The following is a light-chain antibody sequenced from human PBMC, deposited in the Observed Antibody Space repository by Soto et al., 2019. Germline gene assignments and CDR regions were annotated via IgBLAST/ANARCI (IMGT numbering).Light chain of an antibody. CDR1: NIGSKS. CDR2: YDS. V-gene: IGLV3-21*04. Sequence: SYELTQPPSVSVAPGKTARITCGGTNIGSKSVHWYQQKPGQAPVLVIYYDSDRPSGIPERFSGSNSGNTATLTISRVEAGDEADYCCQVWDSSSDHVVFGGGTKLTVL. CDR3: QVWDSSSDHVV. J-gene: IGLJ2*01.